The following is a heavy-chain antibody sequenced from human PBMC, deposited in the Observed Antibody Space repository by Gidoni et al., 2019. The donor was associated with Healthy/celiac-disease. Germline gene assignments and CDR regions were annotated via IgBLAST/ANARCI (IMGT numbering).Heavy chain of an antibody. CDR1: GYTFTSYH. CDR2: INPSGGST. J-gene: IGHJ6*02. CDR3: ARDPDAYGGQPGGYYYYGMDV. Sequence: QVQLVQSGAEVKKPGASVKVSCKASGYTFTSYHMHLVRQAPGQGLEWMGIINPSGGSTSYAQKFQGRVTMTRDTSTSTVYMELSSLRSEDTAVYYCARDPDAYGGQPGGYYYYGMDVWGQGTTVTVSS. D-gene: IGHD4-17*01. V-gene: IGHV1-46*01.